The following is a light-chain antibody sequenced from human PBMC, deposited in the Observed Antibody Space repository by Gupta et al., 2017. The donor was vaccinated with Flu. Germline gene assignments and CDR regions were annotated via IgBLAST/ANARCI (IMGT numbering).Light chain of an antibody. V-gene: IGKV3-20*01. Sequence: EIVLTQSPGTLSLSAGERATLSCRASQSISSNYLAWYQHKAGQAPRLLIYGASSRATDIPDRFSGSGSGTDFTLTISRLEPEDFAVYYCQQYGASGYTFGQGSKLQMK. CDR1: QSISSNY. J-gene: IGKJ2*01. CDR2: GAS. CDR3: QQYGASGYT.